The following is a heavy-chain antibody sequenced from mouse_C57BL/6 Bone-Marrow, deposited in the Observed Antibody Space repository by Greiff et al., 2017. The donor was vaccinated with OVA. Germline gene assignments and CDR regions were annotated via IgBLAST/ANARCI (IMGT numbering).Heavy chain of an antibody. Sequence: VKVVESGAELARPGASVKLSCKASGYTFTSYGISWVKQRTGQGLEWIGEIYPRSGNTYYNEKFKGKATLTADKSSSTAYMELRSLTSEDSAVYFCAKCHDGYRFAYWGQGTLVTVSA. D-gene: IGHD2-3*01. CDR3: AKCHDGYRFAY. CDR2: IYPRSGNT. CDR1: GYTFTSYG. V-gene: IGHV1-81*01. J-gene: IGHJ3*01.